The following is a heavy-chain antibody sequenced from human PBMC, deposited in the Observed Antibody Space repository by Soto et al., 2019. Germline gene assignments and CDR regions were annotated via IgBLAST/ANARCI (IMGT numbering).Heavy chain of an antibody. CDR1: GFTFINFH. Sequence: EVQLVESGGGLVQPGGSLRLSCSASGFTFINFHMHWVRQAPGKGLEYVSVISGNGINTHYADSVKGRFTISRDTSKHTLSLQMSSLRPEDTAMYYCVKGDYCGAYGDWGQGTLVTVAS. J-gene: IGHJ4*02. D-gene: IGHD4-17*01. CDR3: VKGDYCGAYGD. V-gene: IGHV3-64D*06. CDR2: ISGNGINT.